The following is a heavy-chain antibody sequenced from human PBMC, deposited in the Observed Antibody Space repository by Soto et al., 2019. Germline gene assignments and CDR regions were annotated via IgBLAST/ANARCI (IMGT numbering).Heavy chain of an antibody. Sequence: EVQLMESGGGLVQPGESLRLSCVVSGLSLSGYALSWVRQAPGKGLEWVWAVSGSGGTTYYADSVKGRFTISRDNSKNTLYLQMNGLRVEDTAKYFCAKDGRRVGPTLNWLDSWGQGTQVTVTS. D-gene: IGHD1-26*01. J-gene: IGHJ5*01. V-gene: IGHV3-23*01. CDR3: AKDGRRVGPTLNWLDS. CDR1: GLSLSGYA. CDR2: VSGSGGTT.